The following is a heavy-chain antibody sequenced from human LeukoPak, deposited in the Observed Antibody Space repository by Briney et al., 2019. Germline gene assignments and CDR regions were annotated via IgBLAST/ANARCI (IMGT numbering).Heavy chain of an antibody. CDR2: ISAYNGNT. CDR3: ARDLRSRYYYDSSGLNAFDI. CDR1: GYTFTGYY. Sequence: GASVKVSCKASGYTFTGYYMHWVRQAPGQGLEWMGWISAYNGNTNYAQKLQGRVTMTTDTSTSTAYMELRSLRSDDTAVYYCARDLRSRYYYDSSGLNAFDIWGQGTMVTVSS. J-gene: IGHJ3*02. V-gene: IGHV1-18*04. D-gene: IGHD3-22*01.